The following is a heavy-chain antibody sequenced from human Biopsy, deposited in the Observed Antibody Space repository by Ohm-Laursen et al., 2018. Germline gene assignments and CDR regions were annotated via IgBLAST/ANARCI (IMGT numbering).Heavy chain of an antibody. CDR2: IYYSVMT. V-gene: IGHV4-59*02. J-gene: IGHJ6*02. Sequence: TLSLTCTVSGDSVTKYYWSWTRQPPGKGLEWIGHIYYSVMTNYNPSLQSRVSISVDTSRNQVSLTLSSVTAADTAVYYCARDSGILNYGNFKYYHYYGMDVWGQGTKVTVSS. D-gene: IGHD4-11*01. CDR1: GDSVTKYY. CDR3: ARDSGILNYGNFKYYHYYGMDV.